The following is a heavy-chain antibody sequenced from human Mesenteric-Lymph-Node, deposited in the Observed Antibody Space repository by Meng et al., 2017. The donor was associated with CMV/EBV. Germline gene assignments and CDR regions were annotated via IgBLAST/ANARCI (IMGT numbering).Heavy chain of an antibody. D-gene: IGHD2-2*01. CDR2: IYPGDSDT. Sequence: GESLKISCKGSGYSFTSYWIGWVRQMPGKGLEWMGIIYPGDSDTRYSPSFQGQVTISADKSISTAYLQWSSLKASDTAMYYCVREGDIVVVPAAGGGWFDPWGQGTLVTVSS. V-gene: IGHV5-51*01. CDR1: GYSFTSYW. J-gene: IGHJ5*02. CDR3: VREGDIVVVPAAGGGWFDP.